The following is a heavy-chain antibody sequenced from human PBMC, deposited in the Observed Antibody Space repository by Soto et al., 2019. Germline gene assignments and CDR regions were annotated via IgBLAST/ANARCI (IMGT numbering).Heavy chain of an antibody. J-gene: IGHJ6*02. V-gene: IGHV3-33*01. Sequence: QVQLVESGGGVVQPGRSLRLSCAASGFTFSSYGMHWVRQAPGKGLEWVAVIWYDGSNKYYADSVKGRFTISRDNSKNTLYLQMNSLRAEDTAVYYCAREYDYMAARLMDVWGQGTTVTVSS. CDR1: GFTFSSYG. CDR3: AREYDYMAARLMDV. D-gene: IGHD6-6*01. CDR2: IWYDGSNK.